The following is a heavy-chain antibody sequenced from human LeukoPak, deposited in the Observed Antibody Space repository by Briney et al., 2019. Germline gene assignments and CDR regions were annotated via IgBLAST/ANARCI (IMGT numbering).Heavy chain of an antibody. J-gene: IGHJ4*02. V-gene: IGHV3-21*01. CDR1: GFTFSSYT. Sequence: GSLRLSCVASGFTFSSYTMNWVRQTPGKGLEWVSSISGSSYYIYYADSVRGRFTISRDNAENSVYLQMNSLRAEDTAVYYCVSWDGSGNWGQGTLVTVSS. D-gene: IGHD3-10*01. CDR3: VSWDGSGN. CDR2: ISGSSYYI.